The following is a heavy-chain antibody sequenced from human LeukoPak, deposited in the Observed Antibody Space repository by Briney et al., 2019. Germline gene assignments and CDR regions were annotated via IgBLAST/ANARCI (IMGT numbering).Heavy chain of an antibody. D-gene: IGHD6-19*01. J-gene: IGHJ4*02. V-gene: IGHV4-39*01. CDR3: ARALRLGWTGVDY. CDR2: ISDSGNT. Sequence: SETLSLTCTVSGGSISSRSYYWGWIRQPPGKGLEWIGKISDSGNTYYSSSLRSRVTISIDMSKNQFSLKLSSVTPEDTAVYYCARALRLGWTGVDYWGQGTLVTVSS. CDR1: GGSISSRSYY.